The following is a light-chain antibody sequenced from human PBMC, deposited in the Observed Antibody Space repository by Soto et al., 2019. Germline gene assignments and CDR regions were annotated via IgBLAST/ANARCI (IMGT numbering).Light chain of an antibody. V-gene: IGKV3-11*01. Sequence: EIVMTQSPATLSVSPGERATLSCRASQSVSSNLAWYKQKPGQAPRLLIYDASNRATGIPARFSGSGSGTEFTLTISSLEPEDFEVYYCQQRSNWPLTFGGGTKVDIK. J-gene: IGKJ4*01. CDR1: QSVSSN. CDR3: QQRSNWPLT. CDR2: DAS.